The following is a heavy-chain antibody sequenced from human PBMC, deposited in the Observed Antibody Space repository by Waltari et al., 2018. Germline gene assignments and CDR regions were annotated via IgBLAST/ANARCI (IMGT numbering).Heavy chain of an antibody. CDR1: GFTFSSYS. CDR3: ARGRSGIDY. D-gene: IGHD6-19*01. CDR2: ISSSSSTI. Sequence: EVQLVASGGGLVQPGGSLRLSCAASGFTFSSYSMNWVRQAPGKGLEWVSYISSSSSTIYYADSVKGRFTISRDNAKNSLYLQMNSLRAEDTAVYYCARGRSGIDYWGQGTLVTVSS. J-gene: IGHJ4*02. V-gene: IGHV3-48*01.